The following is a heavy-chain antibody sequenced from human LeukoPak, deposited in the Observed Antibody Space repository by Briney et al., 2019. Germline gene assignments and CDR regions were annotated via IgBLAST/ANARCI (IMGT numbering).Heavy chain of an antibody. CDR2: ISGSGGST. CDR3: AKRKSSGWWTFDY. D-gene: IGHD6-19*01. CDR1: GFTFSSYG. Sequence: PGGSLRLSCAASGFTFSSYGMSWVRQAPGKGLEWVSAISGSGGSTYYADSVKGRFTISRDNSKNTLYLQMNSLRAEDTAVYYCAKRKSSGWWTFDYWGQGTLVTVSS. J-gene: IGHJ4*02. V-gene: IGHV3-23*01.